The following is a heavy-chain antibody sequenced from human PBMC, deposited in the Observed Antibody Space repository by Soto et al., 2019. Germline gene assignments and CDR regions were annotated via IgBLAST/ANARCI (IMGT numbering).Heavy chain of an antibody. CDR1: GYTFTGYY. CDR2: INPNSGGT. V-gene: IGHV1-2*04. D-gene: IGHD3-10*01. CDR3: ARVAFGELVGYGMDV. J-gene: IGHJ6*02. Sequence: GASVKVSCKASGYTFTGYYMHWVRQAPGQGLEWMGWINPNSGGTNYAQKFQGWVTMTRDTSISTAYMELSRLRSDDTAVYYCARVAFGELVGYGMDVWGQGTTVTVSS.